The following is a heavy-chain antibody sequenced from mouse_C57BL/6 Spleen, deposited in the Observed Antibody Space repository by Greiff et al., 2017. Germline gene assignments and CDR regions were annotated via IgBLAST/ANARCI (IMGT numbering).Heavy chain of an antibody. V-gene: IGHV1-52*01. J-gene: IGHJ2*01. D-gene: IGHD1-1*01. CDR1: GYTFTSYW. CDR3: ESALRTTVVAANYFDY. Sequence: VQLQQPGAELVKPGSSVKLSCKASGYTFTSYWMQWVKQRPIQGLEWIGNIDPSDSETNYNQKFKGKATLTVDTSSSTAYLQLSSLTSEESEVYSCESALRTTVVAANYFDYWGQGTTLTVSS. CDR2: IDPSDSET.